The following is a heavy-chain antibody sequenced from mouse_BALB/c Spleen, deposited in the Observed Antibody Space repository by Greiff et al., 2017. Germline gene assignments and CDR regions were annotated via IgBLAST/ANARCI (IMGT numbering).Heavy chain of an antibody. CDR3: ARSYYYGLIRGAMDY. J-gene: IGHJ4*01. CDR1: GYTFTSYW. CDR2: INPSNGRT. D-gene: IGHD2-1*01. Sequence: QVQLQQPGAELVKPGASVKLSCKASGYTFTSYWMHWVKQRPGQGLEWIGEINPSNGRTNYNEKFKSKATLTVDKSSSTAYMQLSSLTSEDSAVYYCARSYYYGLIRGAMDYWGQGTSVTVSS. V-gene: IGHV1S81*02.